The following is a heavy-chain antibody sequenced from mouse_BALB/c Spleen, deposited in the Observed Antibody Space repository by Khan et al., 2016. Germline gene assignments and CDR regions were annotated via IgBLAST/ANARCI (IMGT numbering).Heavy chain of an antibody. Sequence: VQLQQSGAELVKPGASVKLSCTASGFNIKDTFMHWVKQRPEQGLEWIGRIDPANGNTRYDPKFQGKAPITADTSSNTAYLQLSRLTSEATAVFYGARRDPLGYYGSSYGDWGQGTTLTVSS. CDR3: ARRDPLGYYGSSYGD. CDR2: IDPANGNT. CDR1: GFNIKDTF. V-gene: IGHV14-3*02. D-gene: IGHD1-1*01. J-gene: IGHJ2*01.